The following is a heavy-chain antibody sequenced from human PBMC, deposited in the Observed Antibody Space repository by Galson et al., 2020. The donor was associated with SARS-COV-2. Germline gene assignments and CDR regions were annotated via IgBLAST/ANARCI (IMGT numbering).Heavy chain of an antibody. CDR2: IYYSGST. J-gene: IGHJ3*02. V-gene: IGHV4-39*01. CDR1: GGTISSSSYY. D-gene: IGHD3-16*01. Sequence: ETSETLSLTCTVSGGTISSSSYYWGWLRQPPGQGLEWIGSIYYSGSTYYNPSLKSRVTISVDTSKNQFSLKLSSVTAADTAVYYCAAPDEGGDAFDIWGQGTMVTVSS. CDR3: AAPDEGGDAFDI.